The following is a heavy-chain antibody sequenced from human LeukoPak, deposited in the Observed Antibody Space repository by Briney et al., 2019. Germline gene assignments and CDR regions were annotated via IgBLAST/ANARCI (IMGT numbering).Heavy chain of an antibody. CDR3: ARVYDSSGYSPFDY. J-gene: IGHJ4*02. D-gene: IGHD3-22*01. CDR2: IKEDGSEK. V-gene: IGHV3-7*02. Sequence: GGSLRLSCAASGFTFSSHCMNWVRQAPGKGLECVANIKEDGSEKYYVGSVKGRFTISRDNAKNSLYLQMNSLRAEDTDVYYCARVYDSSGYSPFDYWGQGTLVTVSS. CDR1: GFTFSSHC.